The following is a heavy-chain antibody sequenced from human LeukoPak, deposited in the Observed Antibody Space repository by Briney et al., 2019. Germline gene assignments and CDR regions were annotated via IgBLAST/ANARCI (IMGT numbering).Heavy chain of an antibody. CDR3: AKDRIAAVGTPYYYYGMDV. Sequence: PGGSLRLSCAASGFTFSSYAMSWVRQAPGKGLEWVSAIRGSGGSTYYADSVKGRFTISRDNSKNTLYLQVNSLRDEDTAVYYCAKDRIAAVGTPYYYYGMDVWGQGTTVTVSS. J-gene: IGHJ6*02. CDR1: GFTFSSYA. D-gene: IGHD6-13*01. CDR2: IRGSGGST. V-gene: IGHV3-23*01.